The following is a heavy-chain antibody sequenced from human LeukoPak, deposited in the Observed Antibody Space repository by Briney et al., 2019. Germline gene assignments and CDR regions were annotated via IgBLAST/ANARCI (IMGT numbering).Heavy chain of an antibody. CDR1: GYTFTSYY. J-gene: IGHJ6*02. V-gene: IGHV1-46*01. D-gene: IGHD6-19*01. CDR2: INPSGGST. CDR3: ARVSAGGIAVAGTPYYYYGMDV. Sequence: ASVKVSCKASGYTFTSYYMHWVRQAPGQGLEWMGIINPSGGSTSYAQKFQGRVTMTRDTSTSTVYMELSSLRSEDTAVYYCARVSAGGIAVAGTPYYYYGMDVWGQGTTVTVSS.